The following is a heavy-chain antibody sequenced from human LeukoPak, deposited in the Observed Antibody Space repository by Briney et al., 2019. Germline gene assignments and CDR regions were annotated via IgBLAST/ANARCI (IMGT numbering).Heavy chain of an antibody. J-gene: IGHJ4*02. CDR1: GFTFSSYA. CDR2: ISSSGSTI. Sequence: PGGSLRLSCAASGFTFSSYAMHWVRQAPGKGLEWVSYISSSGSTIYYADSVKGRFTISRDNAKNSLYLQMNSLRAEDTAVYYCARGDDILTGYYNPPFFDYWGQGTLVTVSS. V-gene: IGHV3-48*04. D-gene: IGHD3-9*01. CDR3: ARGDDILTGYYNPPFFDY.